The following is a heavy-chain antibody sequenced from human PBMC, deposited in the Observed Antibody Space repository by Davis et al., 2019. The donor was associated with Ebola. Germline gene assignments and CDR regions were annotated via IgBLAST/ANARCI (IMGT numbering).Heavy chain of an antibody. CDR3: ARVNAVTGYSRFDS. V-gene: IGHV3-21*04. CDR2: ISSDSDYI. J-gene: IGHJ5*01. D-gene: IGHD3-9*01. Sequence: GGSLRLSCAASGFTFSTYSMSWVRQAPGKGLEWVSSISSDSDYIYYADSAKGRFTISRDNAKNSLYLQMNSLRAEDTAFYHCARVNAVTGYSRFDSWGQGTLVTVSS. CDR1: GFTFSTYS.